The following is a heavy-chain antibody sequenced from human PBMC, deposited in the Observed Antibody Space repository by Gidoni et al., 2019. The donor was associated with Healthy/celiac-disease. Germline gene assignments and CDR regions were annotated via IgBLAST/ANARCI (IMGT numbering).Heavy chain of an antibody. CDR1: GSPFTSYG. CDR3: ARDLGAAAGTPLGY. Sequence: QFKLVRPGVEGKKPGASVKASSKPSGSPFTSYGISWVRQAPGQGLEWMGWISAYNGNTNYAQKLQGRVTMTTDTSTSTAYMELRSLRSDDTAVYYCARDLGAAAGTPLGYWGQGTLVTVSS. CDR2: ISAYNGNT. V-gene: IGHV1-18*01. J-gene: IGHJ4*02. D-gene: IGHD6-13*01.